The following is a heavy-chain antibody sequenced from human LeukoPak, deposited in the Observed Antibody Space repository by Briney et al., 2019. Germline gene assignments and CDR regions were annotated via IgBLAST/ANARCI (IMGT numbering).Heavy chain of an antibody. D-gene: IGHD3-10*01. V-gene: IGHV1-18*01. Sequence: GASVKVSCKASGYTFTSYGISWVRQAPGQGLEWMGWISAYNGNINYAQKLQGRVTMTTDTSTSTAYMELRSLRSDDTAVYYCARDVNSGSYYNYYYYYYMDVWGKGTTVTVS. J-gene: IGHJ6*03. CDR2: ISAYNGNI. CDR1: GYTFTSYG. CDR3: ARDVNSGSYYNYYYYYYMDV.